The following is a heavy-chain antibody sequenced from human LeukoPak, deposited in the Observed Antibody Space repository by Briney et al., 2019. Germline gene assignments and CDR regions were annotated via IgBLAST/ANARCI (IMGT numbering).Heavy chain of an antibody. J-gene: IGHJ5*02. CDR2: IGADGVTT. CDR3: AKTWFGDLEIRFDP. D-gene: IGHD3-10*01. CDR1: GFTFTSVP. Sequence: PGGSLRLSCAASGFTFTSVPMSSVPRAPGKGLEYLSLIGADGVTTYYADSVKGRFTISRDNSNNTLYLQMNSLRAGDTAVYYCAKTWFGDLEIRFDPWGQGTLVTVSS. V-gene: IGHV3-23*01.